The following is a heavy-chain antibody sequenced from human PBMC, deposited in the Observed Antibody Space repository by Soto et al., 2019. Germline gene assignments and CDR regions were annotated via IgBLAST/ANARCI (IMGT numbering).Heavy chain of an antibody. J-gene: IGHJ5*02. CDR2: INHSGST. CDR3: AGARRTARRAVSWFDP. D-gene: IGHD6-6*01. Sequence: QVQLQQWGAGLLKPSETLSLTCAVYGGSFSGYYWSWIRQPPGKGLEWIGEINHSGSTNYNPSLKSRVTISVDTSKNQFSLKLSSVTAADTAVYYCAGARRTARRAVSWFDPWGQGTLVTVSS. CDR1: GGSFSGYY. V-gene: IGHV4-34*01.